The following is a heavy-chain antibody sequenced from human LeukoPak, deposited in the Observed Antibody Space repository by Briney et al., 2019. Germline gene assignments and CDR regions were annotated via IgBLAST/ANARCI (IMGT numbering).Heavy chain of an antibody. J-gene: IGHJ5*02. Sequence: ASVKVSCKASGYTFTGYCMHWVRQAPGQGLEWMGWINPNSGGTNYAQKFQGRVTMTRDTSISTAYMELSRLRSDDTAVYYCARQVGATILNWFDPWGQGTLVTVSS. CDR3: ARQVGATILNWFDP. CDR1: GYTFTGYC. D-gene: IGHD1-26*01. V-gene: IGHV1-2*02. CDR2: INPNSGGT.